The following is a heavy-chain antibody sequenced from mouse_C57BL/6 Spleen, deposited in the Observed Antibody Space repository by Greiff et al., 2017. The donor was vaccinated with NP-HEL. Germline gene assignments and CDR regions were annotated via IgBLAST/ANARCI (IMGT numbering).Heavy chain of an antibody. V-gene: IGHV1-5*01. CDR2: IYPGNSDT. J-gene: IGHJ2*01. CDR1: GYTFTSYW. D-gene: IGHD1-1*01. CDR3: TRLYYGSSYDYFDY. Sequence: VQLQQSGTVLARPGASVKMSCKTSGYTFTSYWMHWVKQRPGQGLEWIGAIYPGNSDTSYNQKFKGKAKLTAVTSASTAYMELSSLTNEDSAVYYCTRLYYGSSYDYFDYWGQGTTLTVSS.